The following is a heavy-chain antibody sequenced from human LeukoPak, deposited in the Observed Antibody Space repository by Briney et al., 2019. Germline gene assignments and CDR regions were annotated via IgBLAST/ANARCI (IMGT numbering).Heavy chain of an antibody. Sequence: SETLSLTCTVSGGSISSSHYYWGWIRQTPGKGLEWIGTIYYSGTTYYNPSLESRATISEDTSKNQFSLTSRSVTAADTAVYYCARQISDYYYYYIDVWGKGTTVTVSS. CDR2: IYYSGTT. CDR3: ARQISDYYYYYIDV. D-gene: IGHD3-10*01. J-gene: IGHJ6*03. CDR1: GGSISSSHYY. V-gene: IGHV4-39*01.